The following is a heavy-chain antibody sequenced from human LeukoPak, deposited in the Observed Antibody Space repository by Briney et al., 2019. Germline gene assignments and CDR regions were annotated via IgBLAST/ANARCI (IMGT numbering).Heavy chain of an antibody. CDR1: GLTFSNYW. J-gene: IGHJ4*02. V-gene: IGHV3-7*03. Sequence: GGSLRLSCAASGLTFSNYWMKWVRQAPGKGLEWLATIKQDGSDKFYVDSVKGRFTISRDNAGNSLYLQMNSLRAEDTAVYYCATYHNTLTAKRSYYWGQGTLVTVSS. D-gene: IGHD2-21*02. CDR2: IKQDGSDK. CDR3: ATYHNTLTAKRSYY.